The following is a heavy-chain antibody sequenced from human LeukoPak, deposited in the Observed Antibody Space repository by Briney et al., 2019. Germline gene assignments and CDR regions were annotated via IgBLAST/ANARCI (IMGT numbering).Heavy chain of an antibody. J-gene: IGHJ4*02. Sequence: ASVKVSCKASGYTFTSYYMHWVRQAPGQGLEWMGISSPSGGSTSYAQKFQGRVTMTRDTSTSTVYMELSSLRSEDTAVYYCARGINYYDRSGSFDYWGQGTLVTVSS. CDR2: SSPSGGST. V-gene: IGHV1-46*01. D-gene: IGHD3-22*01. CDR1: GYTFTSYY. CDR3: ARGINYYDRSGSFDY.